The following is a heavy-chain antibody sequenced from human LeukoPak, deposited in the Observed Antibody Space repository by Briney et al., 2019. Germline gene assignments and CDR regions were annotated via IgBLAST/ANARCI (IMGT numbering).Heavy chain of an antibody. CDR1: GGSISSGSYY. V-gene: IGHV4-61*02. Sequence: SETLSLTCTVSGGSISSGSYYWSWIRQPAGKGLEWIGRIYTSGGTNYNPSLKSRVTISVDTSKNQFSLKLSSVTAADTAVYYCARVGYDFWSGLEYGMDVWGQGTTVTVSS. J-gene: IGHJ6*02. CDR2: IYTSGGT. D-gene: IGHD3-3*01. CDR3: ARVGYDFWSGLEYGMDV.